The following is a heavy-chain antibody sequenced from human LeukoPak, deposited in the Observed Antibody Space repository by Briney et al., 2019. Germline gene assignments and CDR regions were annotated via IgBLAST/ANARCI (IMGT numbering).Heavy chain of an antibody. Sequence: GSLRLSCAASGFTFSSYAMHWARQAPGKGLEWVAVISYDGSNKYYADSVKGRFTISRDNSKNTLYLQMNSLRAEDTAVYYCASPDYFDYWGQGTLVTVSS. CDR2: ISYDGSNK. CDR1: GFTFSSYA. CDR3: ASPDYFDY. V-gene: IGHV3-30-3*01. J-gene: IGHJ4*02.